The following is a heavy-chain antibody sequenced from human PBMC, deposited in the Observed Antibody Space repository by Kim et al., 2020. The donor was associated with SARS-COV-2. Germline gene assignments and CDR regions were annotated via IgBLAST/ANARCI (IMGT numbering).Heavy chain of an antibody. J-gene: IGHJ4*02. CDR2: GST. V-gene: IGHV4-59*09. Sequence: GSTNSNPSLKSRVTISVDTSKNQFSLKLSSVTAADTAVYYRARGSSWYAYWGQGTLVTVSS. D-gene: IGHD6-13*01. CDR3: ARGSSWYAY.